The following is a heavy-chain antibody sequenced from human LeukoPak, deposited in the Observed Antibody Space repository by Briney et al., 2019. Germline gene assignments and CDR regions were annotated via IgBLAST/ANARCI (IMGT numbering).Heavy chain of an antibody. J-gene: IGHJ5*02. CDR2: IYHSGST. V-gene: IGHV4-4*02. D-gene: IGHD3-10*01. CDR3: ARDYYGSEASFDP. Sequence: SETLSLTCAVSGGSISSSNWWSWVRQPPGKGLEWIGEIYHSGSTNYNPSLKSRVTISVDKSKNQFSLKLSSVTAADTAVYYCARDYYGSEASFDPWGQETLVTVSS. CDR1: GGSISSSNW.